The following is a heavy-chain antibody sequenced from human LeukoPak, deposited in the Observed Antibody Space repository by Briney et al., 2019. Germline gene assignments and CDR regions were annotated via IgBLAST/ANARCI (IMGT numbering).Heavy chain of an antibody. V-gene: IGHV3-23*01. CDR1: GFTFSSYA. CDR2: ISGSGGST. J-gene: IGHJ4*02. Sequence: GGSLRLSCAASGFTFSSYAMSWVRQAPRKGLEWVSAISGSGGSTYYADSVKGRFTISRDNSKNTLYLQMNSLRAEDTAVYYCAKEGDYSYGSEYYFDYWGQGTLVTVSS. D-gene: IGHD5-18*01. CDR3: AKEGDYSYGSEYYFDY.